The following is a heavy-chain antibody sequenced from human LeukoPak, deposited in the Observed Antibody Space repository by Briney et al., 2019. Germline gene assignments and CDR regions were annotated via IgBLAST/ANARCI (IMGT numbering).Heavy chain of an antibody. CDR2: ITSSSSNI. J-gene: IGHJ4*02. Sequence: GGSLRLSCAASGFTFRSYSMNWVRQAPGKGLEWVSSITSSSSNIYYADSVKGRFTISRDNAKNSLYLQMDSLRAEDTAIYYCAARIAAGAYYFDYRGQGSLVTVSS. V-gene: IGHV3-21*06. D-gene: IGHD6-13*01. CDR3: AARIAAGAYYFDY. CDR1: GFTFRSYS.